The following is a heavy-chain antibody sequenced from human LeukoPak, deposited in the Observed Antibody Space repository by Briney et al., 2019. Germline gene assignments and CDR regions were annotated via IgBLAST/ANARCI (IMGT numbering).Heavy chain of an antibody. D-gene: IGHD4-23*01. CDR3: ARDRKPYGGNSPSRVVFDP. CDR2: ISGSGGST. J-gene: IGHJ5*02. Sequence: QSGGSLRLSCAASGFTFSSYGMSWVRQAPGKGLEWVSAISGSGGSTYYADSVKGRFTISRDNSKNTLYLQMNSLRAEDTAVYYCARDRKPYGGNSPSRVVFDPWGQGTLVTVSS. CDR1: GFTFSSYG. V-gene: IGHV3-23*01.